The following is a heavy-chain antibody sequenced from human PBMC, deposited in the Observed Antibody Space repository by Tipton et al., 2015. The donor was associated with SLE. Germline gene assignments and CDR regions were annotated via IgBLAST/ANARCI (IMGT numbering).Heavy chain of an antibody. Sequence: QVQLVPSGAEVKKPGASVRVCCKASGYTFTTYGISWGRQAPGQGLEWMGWISTYNGNTNYAQKLQGRVTMTSDTSTSTVYMELRRLRPDVTAIYYCARVRGETAMGVIDFWSQGTLVTVSS. CDR1: GYTFTTYG. CDR2: ISTYNGNT. D-gene: IGHD5-18*01. V-gene: IGHV1-18*01. J-gene: IGHJ4*02. CDR3: ARVRGETAMGVIDF.